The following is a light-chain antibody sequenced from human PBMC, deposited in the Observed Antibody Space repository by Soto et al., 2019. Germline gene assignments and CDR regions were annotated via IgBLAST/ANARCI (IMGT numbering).Light chain of an antibody. CDR1: QSLLHSNGYNY. V-gene: IGKV2-28*01. J-gene: IGKJ2*01. CDR2: LGS. Sequence: DTVMTQSPLSLPVTPGEPASISCRSSQSLLHSNGYNYLDWYLQKPGQSPQLLIYLGSNRASGVPDRFSGSGSGTDFTLKISRVEAEDVGVYYCKQALQTPRFGQGTKLEIK. CDR3: KQALQTPR.